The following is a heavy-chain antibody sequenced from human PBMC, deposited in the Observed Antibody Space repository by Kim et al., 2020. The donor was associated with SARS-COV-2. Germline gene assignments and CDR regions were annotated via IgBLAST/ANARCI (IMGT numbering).Heavy chain of an antibody. CDR1: GFTFSSYW. CDR3: ARGSSGWYGNYYYYYGMDV. J-gene: IGHJ6*02. Sequence: GGSLRLSCAASGFTFSSYWMSWVRQAPGKGLEWVANIKQDGSEKYYVDSVKGRFTISRDNAKNSLYLQMNSLRAEDTAVYYCARGSSGWYGNYYYYYGMDVWGQGTTVTVSS. CDR2: IKQDGSEK. D-gene: IGHD6-19*01. V-gene: IGHV3-7*01.